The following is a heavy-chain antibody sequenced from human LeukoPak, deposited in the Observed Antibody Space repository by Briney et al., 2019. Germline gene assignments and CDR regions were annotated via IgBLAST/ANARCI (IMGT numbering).Heavy chain of an antibody. J-gene: IGHJ5*02. V-gene: IGHV4-34*01. Sequence: SETLSLTCAVYGGSFSGYYWSWIRQPPGNGLEWIGEINHSGSTNYNPSLKSRVTISVDTSKNQFSLKLSSVTAADTAVYYCARTYYDFWSGYNVMYNWFDPWGQGTLVTVSS. CDR2: INHSGST. CDR3: ARTYYDFWSGYNVMYNWFDP. D-gene: IGHD3-3*01. CDR1: GGSFSGYY.